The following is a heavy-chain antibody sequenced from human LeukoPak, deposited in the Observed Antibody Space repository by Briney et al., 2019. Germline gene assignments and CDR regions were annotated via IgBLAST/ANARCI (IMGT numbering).Heavy chain of an antibody. V-gene: IGHV4-4*02. J-gene: IGHJ4*02. CDR2: IYHSGST. CDR1: GGSISSSNW. Sequence: PSGTLSLTCAVSGGSISSSNWWSWVRQPPGKGLEWIGEIYHSGSTNYNPSLKSRVTISVDKSKNQFSLKLSSVTVADTAVYYCARLPRPLRYFDWSEGGYDYWGQGTLVTVSS. D-gene: IGHD3-9*01. CDR3: ARLPRPLRYFDWSEGGYDY.